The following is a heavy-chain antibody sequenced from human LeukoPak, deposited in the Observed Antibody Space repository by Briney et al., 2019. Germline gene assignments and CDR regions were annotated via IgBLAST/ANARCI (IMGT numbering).Heavy chain of an antibody. D-gene: IGHD2-15*01. J-gene: IGHJ4*02. Sequence: PSETLSLTCTVSGGSISSSSYYWGWIRQPPGKGLEWIGSIYYSGSTYYNPSLKSRVTISVDTSKNQFSLKLSSVTAADTAVYYCARHGGYCSGGSCFPHFDYWGQGTLVTVSS. CDR3: ARHGGYCSGGSCFPHFDY. CDR1: GGSISSSSYY. CDR2: IYYSGST. V-gene: IGHV4-39*01.